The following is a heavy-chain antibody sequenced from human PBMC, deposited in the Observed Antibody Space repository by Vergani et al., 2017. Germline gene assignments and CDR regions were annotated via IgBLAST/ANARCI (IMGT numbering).Heavy chain of an antibody. CDR2: ISDDGSNK. V-gene: IGHV3-30-3*01. CDR3: ETVSKRAYCGGDCYSD. Sequence: QVQLVESGGGVVQPGRSLRLSCTASGFTLSSYAMHWVRQAPGQGLEWVAVISDDGSNKYNTDSVKGRFTIARNNSKNTLYLQMNSMRPEVTAVYFFETVSKRAYCGGDCYSDWGQGTLVTVSS. D-gene: IGHD2-21*02. CDR1: GFTLSSYA. J-gene: IGHJ4*02.